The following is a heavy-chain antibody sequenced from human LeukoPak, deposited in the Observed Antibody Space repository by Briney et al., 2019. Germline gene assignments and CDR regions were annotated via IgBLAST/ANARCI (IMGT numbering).Heavy chain of an antibody. CDR3: ARGSLVGEHYDY. D-gene: IGHD1/OR15-1a*01. CDR2: INHSGST. J-gene: IGHJ4*02. CDR1: GGSFSGYY. Sequence: PSETLSLTCAVYGGSFSGYYWSWIRQPPGKGLEWIGEINHSGSTNYNPSLKSRVTISVDTSKNQFSLKLSSVTAADTAVYYCARGSLVGEHYDYWGQGTLVTVSS. V-gene: IGHV4-34*01.